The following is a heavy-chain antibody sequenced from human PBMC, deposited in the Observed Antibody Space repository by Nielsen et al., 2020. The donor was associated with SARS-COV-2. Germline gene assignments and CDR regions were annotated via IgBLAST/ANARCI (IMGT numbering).Heavy chain of an antibody. CDR3: ARAPYCGGDCYGAFDI. J-gene: IGHJ3*02. CDR1: GYTFTSYG. CDR2: ISAYNGNT. Sequence: ASVKVSCKASGYTFTSYGISWVRQAPGQGLEWMGWISAYNGNTNYAQKLQGRVTMTTDTSTSTAYMELRSLRSEDTAVYYCARAPYCGGDCYGAFDIWGQGTMVTVSS. V-gene: IGHV1-18*01. D-gene: IGHD2-21*02.